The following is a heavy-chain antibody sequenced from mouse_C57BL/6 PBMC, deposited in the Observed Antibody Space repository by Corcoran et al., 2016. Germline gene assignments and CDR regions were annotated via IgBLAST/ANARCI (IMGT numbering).Heavy chain of an antibody. V-gene: IGHV1-26*01. D-gene: IGHD2-5*01. J-gene: IGHJ1*03. Sequence: EVQLQQSGPELVKPGASVKISCKASGYTFTDYYMNWVKQSHGKSLEWIGDINPNNGGTSYNQKFKGKATLTVDKSSSTAYMELRSLTSEDSAVYYCARKDYSKGNWYFDVWGTGTTVTVSS. CDR1: GYTFTDYY. CDR3: ARKDYSKGNWYFDV. CDR2: INPNNGGT.